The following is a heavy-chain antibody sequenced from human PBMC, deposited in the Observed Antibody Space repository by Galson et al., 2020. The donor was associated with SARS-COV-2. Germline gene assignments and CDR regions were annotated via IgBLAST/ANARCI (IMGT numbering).Heavy chain of an antibody. CDR3: ARIRYDILTGYYTDLDY. CDR2: IDWDDDK. Sequence: SGPTLVKPTQTLTLTCTFSGFSLSTSGMCVSWIRQPPGKALEWLARIDWDDDKYYSTSLKTRLTISKDTSKNQVVLTMTNMDPVDTATYYCARIRYDILTGYYTDLDYWGQGTLVTVSS. J-gene: IGHJ4*02. D-gene: IGHD3-9*01. V-gene: IGHV2-70*11. CDR1: GFSLSTSGMC.